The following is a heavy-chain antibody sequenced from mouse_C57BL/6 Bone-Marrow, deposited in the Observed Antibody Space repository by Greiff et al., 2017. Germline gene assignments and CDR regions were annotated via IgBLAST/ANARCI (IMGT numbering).Heavy chain of an antibody. Sequence: EVLRVESGGGLVQPGGSLKLSCAASGFTFSSYAMSWVRQTPEKRLEWVATISNGGSYTYYPDTVKGRFTISRDNAKNNLYLQMSHLKSEDTAMYYCARPPSYDYAMDYWGQGTSVTVAA. D-gene: IGHD1-1*02. CDR1: GFTFSSYA. J-gene: IGHJ4*01. CDR2: ISNGGSYT. CDR3: ARPPSYDYAMDY. V-gene: IGHV5-4*01.